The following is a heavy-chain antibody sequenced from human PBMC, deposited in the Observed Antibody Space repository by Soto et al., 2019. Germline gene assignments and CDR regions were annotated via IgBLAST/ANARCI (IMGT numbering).Heavy chain of an antibody. CDR1: GYTFTSYG. Sequence: GASVKVSCKASGYTFTSYGISWVRQAPGQVLEWMGWISAYNGNTNYAQKLQGRVTMTTDTSTSTAYMELRSLRSDDTAVYYCARVIAAAGTHFGDYYYGMDVWGQGTTVTVSS. CDR2: ISAYNGNT. V-gene: IGHV1-18*01. J-gene: IGHJ6*02. CDR3: ARVIAAAGTHFGDYYYGMDV. D-gene: IGHD6-13*01.